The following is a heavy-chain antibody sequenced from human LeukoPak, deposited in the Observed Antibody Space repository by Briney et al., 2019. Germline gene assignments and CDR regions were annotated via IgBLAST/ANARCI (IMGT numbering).Heavy chain of an antibody. J-gene: IGHJ4*02. Sequence: PSETLSLTCTVSGGSISSGGYYWSWIRQHPGKGLEWIGYIYYSGSTYYNPSLKSRVTISVDTSKNQFSLKLSSVTAADTAVYYCARGPGGKSSSWYPFDYWGQGTLVTVSS. CDR2: IYYSGST. D-gene: IGHD6-13*01. V-gene: IGHV4-31*03. CDR1: GGSISSGGYY. CDR3: ARGPGGKSSSWYPFDY.